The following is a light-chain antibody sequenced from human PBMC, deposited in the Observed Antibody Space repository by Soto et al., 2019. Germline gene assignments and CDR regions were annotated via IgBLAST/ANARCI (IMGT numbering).Light chain of an antibody. CDR2: AAS. V-gene: IGKV1-5*01. Sequence: DIQMTQSPSTLSASVGDRVTITCRASQSISSWLAWYQQKPGKAPKLLIYAASTLKTGVPSRFSGSGSGSEFNFTITGLQPDDFATYFCQQYNTYATFGQGTRLEIK. J-gene: IGKJ5*01. CDR1: QSISSW. CDR3: QQYNTYAT.